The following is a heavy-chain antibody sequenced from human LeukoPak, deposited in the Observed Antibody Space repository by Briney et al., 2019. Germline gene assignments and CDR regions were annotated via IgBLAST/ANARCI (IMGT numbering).Heavy chain of an antibody. CDR3: ARDSYCPNDVCYDY. J-gene: IGHJ4*02. CDR1: GFIFSDYS. V-gene: IGHV3-21*06. CDR2: ITTSRDQ. D-gene: IGHD2-8*01. Sequence: PGGSVRLSCAASGFIFSDYSIGWVRQAPGKGLEWVSSITTSRDQYHADSVKGRFTVSRDNAKSSVYLQMDSLRADDTAVYYCARDSYCPNDVCYDYWGQGVLVPVS.